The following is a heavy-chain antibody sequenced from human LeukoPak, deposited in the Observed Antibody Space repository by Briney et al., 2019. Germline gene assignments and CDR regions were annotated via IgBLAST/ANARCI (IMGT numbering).Heavy chain of an antibody. CDR2: IKQDGSEK. V-gene: IGHV3-7*04. CDR3: ARGEYYYDGGY. D-gene: IGHD3-22*01. CDR1: GFTFSSYN. Sequence: GGSLRLSCAASGFTFSSYNMNWVRQAPGKGLEWVANIKQDGSEKYYVDSVKGRFTISRDNAKNSLFLQMNSLRAEDTAVYYCARGEYYYDGGYWGQGTLVTVSS. J-gene: IGHJ4*02.